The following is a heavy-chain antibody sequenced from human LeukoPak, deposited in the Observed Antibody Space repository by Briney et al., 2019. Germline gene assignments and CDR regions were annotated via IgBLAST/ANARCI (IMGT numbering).Heavy chain of an antibody. CDR2: IYTSGST. CDR1: GGSISSGSYY. D-gene: IGHD3-22*01. Sequence: ASQTLSLTCTDSGGSISSGSYYWSWIRQPAGKGLEWIGRIYTSGSTNYNPSLKSRVTISVDTSKNQFSLKLSSVTAADTAVYYCASSLYYYDSSGYYSDAFDIWGQGTMVTVSS. CDR3: ASSLYYYDSSGYYSDAFDI. V-gene: IGHV4-61*02. J-gene: IGHJ3*02.